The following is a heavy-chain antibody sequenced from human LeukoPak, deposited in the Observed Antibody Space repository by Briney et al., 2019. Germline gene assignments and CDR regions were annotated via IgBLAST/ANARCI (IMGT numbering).Heavy chain of an antibody. D-gene: IGHD3-22*01. CDR1: GLTVSSNY. J-gene: IGHJ4*02. CDR3: ARDSLEDGYDY. Sequence: GGSLRLSCAASGLTVSSNYMSWVRQAPGKGLEWVSVIYSGGSTYYADSVKGRCTISRDNSKNTLYLQMNSLRAEDTAVYYCARDSLEDGYDYWGQGTLVTVSS. CDR2: IYSGGST. V-gene: IGHV3-53*01.